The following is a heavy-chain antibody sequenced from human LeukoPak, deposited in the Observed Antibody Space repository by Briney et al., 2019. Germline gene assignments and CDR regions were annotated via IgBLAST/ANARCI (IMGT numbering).Heavy chain of an antibody. CDR2: MSASGDSI. J-gene: IGHJ4*02. CDR3: AKIVQFTAATGTGLDY. D-gene: IGHD6-13*01. V-gene: IGHV3-23*01. Sequence: GGSLRLSCEASGFTFRTTRMTWVRQAPGKGLEYVSTMSASGDSIHYADPVKGRFTISRDNSKNTLYLQMNSLRAEDTAVYYCAKIVQFTAATGTGLDYWGQGTLVTVSP. CDR1: GFTFRTTR.